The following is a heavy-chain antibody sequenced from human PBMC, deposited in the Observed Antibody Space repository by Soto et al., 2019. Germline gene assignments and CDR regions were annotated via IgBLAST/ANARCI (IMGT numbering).Heavy chain of an antibody. V-gene: IGHV4-59*08. D-gene: IGHD5-12*01. Sequence: PSETLSLTCTVSGGSISSYYWSWIRQPPGKGLEWIGYIYYSGSTNYNPSLKSRVTISVDTSKNQFSLKLSSVTAADTAVHYCARNPYSGYDSGDYWGQGTLVTVSS. CDR2: IYYSGST. CDR3: ARNPYSGYDSGDY. CDR1: GGSISSYY. J-gene: IGHJ4*02.